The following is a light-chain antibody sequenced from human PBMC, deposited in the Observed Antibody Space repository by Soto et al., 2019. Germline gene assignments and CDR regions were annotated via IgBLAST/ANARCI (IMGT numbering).Light chain of an antibody. CDR3: PQRYNWPRT. Sequence: EXVLTQSPATLXLSPGEKASISCRASESVRSYLAWYQQKPGQGPRLLLFDASNRPYGIPARFSGSGSGTDFPLTLCFLAPQDFAVYFCPQRYNWPRTFGQGXKV. V-gene: IGKV3-11*01. J-gene: IGKJ1*01. CDR2: DAS. CDR1: ESVRSY.